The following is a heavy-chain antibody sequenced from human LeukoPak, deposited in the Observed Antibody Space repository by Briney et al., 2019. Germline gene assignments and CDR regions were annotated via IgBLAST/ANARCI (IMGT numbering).Heavy chain of an antibody. D-gene: IGHD2-2*02. J-gene: IGHJ6*02. CDR2: ISAYNGNT. CDR3: ARIYCSSTSCYISSGYYGMDV. V-gene: IGHV1-18*01. CDR1: GYTFTSYG. Sequence: ASVKVSCKASGYTFTSYGISWVRQAPGQGLEWMGWISAYNGNTNYAQKLQGRVTMTTDTSTSTAYMELRSLRSDDTAVYYCARIYCSSTSCYISSGYYGMDVWGQGTTVTVSS.